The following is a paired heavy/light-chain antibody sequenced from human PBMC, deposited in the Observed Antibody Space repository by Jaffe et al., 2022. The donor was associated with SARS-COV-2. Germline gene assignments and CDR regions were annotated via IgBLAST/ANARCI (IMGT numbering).Light chain of an antibody. Sequence: EIVLTQSPATLSLSPGERATLSCRASQSVSSYLAWYQQKPGQAPRLLIYDASNRATGIPARFSGSGSGTDFTLTISSLEPEDFAVYYCQQRSNWPPGYTFGQGTKLEIK. V-gene: IGKV3-11*01. J-gene: IGKJ2*01. CDR2: DAS. CDR3: QQRSNWPPGYT. CDR1: QSVSSY.
Heavy chain of an antibody. CDR1: GFTFSHFW. CDR3: ARGGYYDFWSGYLPYGMDV. Sequence: EEQLVESGGGLVQPGGSLSLSCAASGFTFSHFWMHWVRQAPGKGLEWVANIQKDGSEKYYVDSVKGRFIISRDNAKNSLYLQINSLRAEDTAVYFCARGGYYDFWSGYLPYGMDVWGQGTTVTVSS. J-gene: IGHJ6*02. D-gene: IGHD3-3*01. CDR2: IQKDGSEK. V-gene: IGHV3-7*03.